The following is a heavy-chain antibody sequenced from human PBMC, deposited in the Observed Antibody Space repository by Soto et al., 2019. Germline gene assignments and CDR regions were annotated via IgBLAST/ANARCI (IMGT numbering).Heavy chain of an antibody. V-gene: IGHV3-23*01. J-gene: IGHJ4*02. CDR2: ISGSGGST. Sequence: GGSLRLSCAASGFTFSSYAMSWVRQAPGKGLEWVSAISGSGGSTYYADSVKGRFTISRDNSKNTLYLQMNSLRAEDTAVYYCAKGPHYYDSSGPIGANWGQGTLVTVSS. CDR3: AKGPHYYDSSGPIGAN. D-gene: IGHD3-22*01. CDR1: GFTFSSYA.